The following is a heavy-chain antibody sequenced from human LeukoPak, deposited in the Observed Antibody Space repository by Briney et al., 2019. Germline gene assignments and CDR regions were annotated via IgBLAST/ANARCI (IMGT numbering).Heavy chain of an antibody. CDR3: AKAAKYYFGSDTYYYFDY. V-gene: IGHV4-39*07. CDR2: MYYSGST. J-gene: IGHJ4*02. Sequence: SETLSLTCTVSVGSISSSGYYWGWIRQPPGKGLEWIGTMYYSGSTYYNPSLKSRVTVSLDTSKNQFSLRLSSMTAADTAVYYCAKAAKYYFGSDTYYYFDYWGQGILVTVSS. CDR1: VGSISSSGYY. D-gene: IGHD3-10*01.